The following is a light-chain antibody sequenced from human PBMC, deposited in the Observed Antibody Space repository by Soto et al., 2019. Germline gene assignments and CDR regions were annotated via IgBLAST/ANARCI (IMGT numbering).Light chain of an antibody. J-gene: IGLJ3*02. CDR2: EVS. CDR1: SSDVGGSNF. V-gene: IGLV2-8*01. Sequence: QLVLTQPPSASGSPGQSVTISCTGTSSDVGGSNFVSWYQQHPGKAPKLMIYEVSKRPSGVPDRFSGSKSGNTASLTVSGLQAEDEADYYCSSYAGISYAGSNTVVFGGGTKLTVL. CDR3: SSYAGISYAGSNTVV.